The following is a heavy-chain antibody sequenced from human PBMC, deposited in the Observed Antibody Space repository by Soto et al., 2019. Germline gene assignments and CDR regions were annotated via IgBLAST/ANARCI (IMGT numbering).Heavy chain of an antibody. D-gene: IGHD2-21*01. CDR3: ASGDRRGTWSHYFDY. V-gene: IGHV4-39*01. CDR1: GDTISSGSYY. J-gene: IGHJ4*02. Sequence: QLQLQESGPGLVKPSETLSLNCTVSGDTISSGSYYWGWIRQPPGKGLEWIGSIYYTGTTYYNPSLKSPVTISIDTSKNQFSLKLSSVTAADTAVYYCASGDRRGTWSHYFDYWGQGALVTVSS. CDR2: IYYTGTT.